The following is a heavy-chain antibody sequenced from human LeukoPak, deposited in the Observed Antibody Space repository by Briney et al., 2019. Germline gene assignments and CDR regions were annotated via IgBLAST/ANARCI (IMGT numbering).Heavy chain of an antibody. CDR1: GGSFSGYY. D-gene: IGHD2-15*01. CDR3: ARDSGYCSGGSCYHDAFDI. J-gene: IGHJ3*02. V-gene: IGHV4-34*01. CDR2: INHSGST. Sequence: SETLSLTCAVYGGSFSGYYWSWIRQPPGKGLEWIGEINHSGSTNYNPSLKSRVTISVDTSKNQFSLKLNSVTAADTAVYYCARDSGYCSGGSCYHDAFDIWGQGTMVTVSS.